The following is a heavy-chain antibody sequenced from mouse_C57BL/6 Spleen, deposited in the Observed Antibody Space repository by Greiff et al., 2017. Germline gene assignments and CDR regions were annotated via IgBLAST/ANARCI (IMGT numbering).Heavy chain of an antibody. D-gene: IGHD2-2*01. V-gene: IGHV1-18*01. CDR1: GYTFTDYN. CDR2: INPNNGGT. CDR3: ARFGVTRSYYAMDY. Sequence: EVQLQQSGPELVKPGASVKIPCKASGYTFTDYNMDWVKQSHGKSLEWIGDINPNNGGTIYNQKFKGKATLTVDKSSSTAYMELRSLTSEDTAVYYCARFGVTRSYYAMDYWGQGTSVTVSS. J-gene: IGHJ4*01.